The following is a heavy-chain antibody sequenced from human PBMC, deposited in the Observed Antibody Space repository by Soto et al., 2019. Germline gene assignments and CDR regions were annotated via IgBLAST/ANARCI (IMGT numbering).Heavy chain of an antibody. CDR2: IIPIFGTA. V-gene: IGHV1-69*13. J-gene: IGHJ5*02. CDR1: GGTFSSYA. CDR3: ARGKSIAARQPLNWFDP. D-gene: IGHD6-6*01. Sequence: ASVKVSCKASGGTFSSYAISWVRQAPGQGLEWMGGIIPIFGTANYAQKFQGRVTITADESTSTAYMELSSLRSEDTAVYYCARGKSIAARQPLNWFDPWGQGTLVTVSS.